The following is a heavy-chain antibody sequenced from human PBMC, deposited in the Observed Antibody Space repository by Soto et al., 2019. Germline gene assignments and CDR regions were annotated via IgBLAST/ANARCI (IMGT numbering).Heavy chain of an antibody. CDR1: GGTFSSYA. CDR3: AKDRRQASGAVAGGCDY. D-gene: IGHD6-19*01. Sequence: SVKVSCKASGGTFSSYAISWVRQAPGQGLEWMGGIIPIFGTANYAQKFQGRVTITADESTSTAYMELSSLRAEDTAVYYCAKDRRQASGAVAGGCDYWGQGTLVTVSS. J-gene: IGHJ4*02. CDR2: IIPIFGTA. V-gene: IGHV1-69*13.